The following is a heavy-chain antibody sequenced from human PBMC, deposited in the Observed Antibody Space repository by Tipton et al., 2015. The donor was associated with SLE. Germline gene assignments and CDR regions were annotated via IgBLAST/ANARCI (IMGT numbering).Heavy chain of an antibody. CDR2: IYYSGST. CDR1: GGSISSYF. V-gene: IGHV4-59*01. CDR3: ARDPRGLGYYYYMDV. D-gene: IGHD5/OR15-5a*01. Sequence: TLSLTCTVSGGSISSYFWSWIRQPPGKGLEWIGFIYYSGSTNYNSSLKSRVTISIDTAKNQFSLKLSSVTAADTAVYYCARDPRGLGYYYYMDVWGKGTTVTVSS. J-gene: IGHJ6*03.